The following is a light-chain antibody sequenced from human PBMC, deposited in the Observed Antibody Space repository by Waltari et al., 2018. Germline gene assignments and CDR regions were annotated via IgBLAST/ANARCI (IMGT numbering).Light chain of an antibody. CDR2: AAS. V-gene: IGKV1-39*01. CDR1: QSIRSY. Sequence: DIQMTQSPSSLSASVGDRVTITCRASQSIRSYLNWYQQKPGNAPKLLIYAASSLQSGVPSRFSGSGSGTDFTLTISSLQPEDFATYYCQQSYSTLLTFGGGTKVEIK. CDR3: QQSYSTLLT. J-gene: IGKJ4*01.